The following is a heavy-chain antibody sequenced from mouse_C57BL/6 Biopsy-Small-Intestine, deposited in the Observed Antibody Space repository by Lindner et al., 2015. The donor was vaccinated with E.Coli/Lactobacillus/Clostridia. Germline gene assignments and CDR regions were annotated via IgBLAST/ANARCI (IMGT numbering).Heavy chain of an antibody. CDR3: ARNPAIYYGNFYAMDY. D-gene: IGHD2-1*01. J-gene: IGHJ4*01. CDR1: GFSLTSYA. Sequence: VQLQESGPGLVAPSQSLSITCTVSGFSLTSYAISWVRQPPGKGLEWLGVIWTGGGTNYNSALRSRLSISKDNSKSQVFLKMNSLQTDDTARYYCARNPAIYYGNFYAMDYWGQGTSVTVSS. V-gene: IGHV2-9-1*01. CDR2: IWTGGGT.